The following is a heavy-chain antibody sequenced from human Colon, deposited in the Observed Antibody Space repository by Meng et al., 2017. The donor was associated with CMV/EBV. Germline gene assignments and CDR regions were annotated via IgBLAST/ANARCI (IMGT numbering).Heavy chain of an antibody. Sequence: GESLKISCAASGFTFSNSWRPWVRHAPGKGLEWVGRIKSKTDGETTDYAAPVKGRFTISRDDSKHTLYLQINRLKIEDTAVYYCSTSPEWQFDYWGQRTLVTVSS. CDR2: IKSKTDGETT. J-gene: IGHJ4*02. CDR1: GFTFSNSW. D-gene: IGHD3-3*01. V-gene: IGHV3-15*01. CDR3: STSPEWQFDY.